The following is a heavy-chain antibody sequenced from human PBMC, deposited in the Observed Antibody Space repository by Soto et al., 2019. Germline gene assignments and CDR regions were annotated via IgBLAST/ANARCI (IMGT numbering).Heavy chain of an antibody. CDR1: GYTFTSYY. V-gene: IGHV1-46*03. CDR2: INPSGGST. J-gene: IGHJ4*02. CDR3: ARWGSEMGVNAPFDY. Sequence: QVQLVQSGAEVKKPGASVKVSCKASGYTFTSYYMHWVRQAPGQGLEWMGIINPSGGSTSYAQKCKGRVPMTRDTSTITVYRELSSLRSEDTAVYYCARWGSEMGVNAPFDYWGQGTLVTVSS. D-gene: IGHD3-16*01.